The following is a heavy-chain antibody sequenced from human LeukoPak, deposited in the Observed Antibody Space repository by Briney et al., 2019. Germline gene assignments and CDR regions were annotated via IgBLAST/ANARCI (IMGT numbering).Heavy chain of an antibody. CDR1: GYFISSGYY. CDR3: ARTSSSGLVGGYYFDY. CDR2: IHHSGST. V-gene: IGHV4-38-2*02. Sequence: PSEALSLTCTVSGYFISSGYYWGWIRQPPGKGLQWIGSIHHSGSTYYNPSLKSRVTISVDTSKNQFSLKLSSVTAADTAVYYCARTSSSGLVGGYYFDYWGQGTLVTVSS. J-gene: IGHJ4*02. D-gene: IGHD6-19*01.